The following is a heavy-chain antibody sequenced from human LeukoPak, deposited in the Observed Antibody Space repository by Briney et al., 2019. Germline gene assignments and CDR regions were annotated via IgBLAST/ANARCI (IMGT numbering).Heavy chain of an antibody. Sequence: ASVKVSCKVSGYTLTELSMHWVRQAPGKGLEWMGGFDPEDGETIYAQKFQGRVTMTEDTSTDTAYMELSSLRSEDTAVYYCARDQQDSSGYDYWGQGTLVTVSS. V-gene: IGHV1-24*01. CDR1: GYTLTELS. CDR3: ARDQQDSSGYDY. J-gene: IGHJ4*02. D-gene: IGHD3-22*01. CDR2: FDPEDGET.